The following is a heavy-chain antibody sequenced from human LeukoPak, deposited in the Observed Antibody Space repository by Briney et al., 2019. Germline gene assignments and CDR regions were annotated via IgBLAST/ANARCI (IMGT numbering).Heavy chain of an antibody. CDR1: GFTFSSYS. CDR3: AKDGPGRWQQWGYFDY. J-gene: IGHJ4*02. D-gene: IGHD5-24*01. CDR2: ISSGSSYI. Sequence: KPGGSLRLSCAASGFTFSSYSMNWVRQTPGKGLEWVSSISSGSSYIYYADSVKGRFTISRDNSKNTLYLQMNSLRAEDTAVYYCAKDGPGRWQQWGYFDYWGQGTLVTVSS. V-gene: IGHV3-21*01.